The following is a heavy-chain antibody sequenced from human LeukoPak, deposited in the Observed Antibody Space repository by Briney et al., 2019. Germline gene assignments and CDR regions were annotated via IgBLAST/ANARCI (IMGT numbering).Heavy chain of an antibody. V-gene: IGHV4-59*01. Sequence: SETLSLTCTVSGGSISSYYWSWIRQPPGKGLEWIGYIYYSGSTNYNPSLKSRVTMSVDTSKNQFSLKLSSVTAADTAVYYCARDHYDILAGYTYYFDYWGQGTLVTVSS. CDR1: GGSISSYY. CDR3: ARDHYDILAGYTYYFDY. D-gene: IGHD3-9*01. J-gene: IGHJ4*02. CDR2: IYYSGST.